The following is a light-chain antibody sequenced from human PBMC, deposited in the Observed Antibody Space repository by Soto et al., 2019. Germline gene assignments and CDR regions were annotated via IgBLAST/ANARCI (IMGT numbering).Light chain of an antibody. Sequence: DIQMTQSPSSVFASVGDRVTITCRASQDISRWLAWYQQKPGKAPKLLIFAASSLQTGVPSRFSGSGSGTDFTLTISSLQPEDFATYFCQQANSFPYTFGQGTKLEIK. CDR1: QDISRW. CDR2: AAS. CDR3: QQANSFPYT. J-gene: IGKJ2*01. V-gene: IGKV1-12*01.